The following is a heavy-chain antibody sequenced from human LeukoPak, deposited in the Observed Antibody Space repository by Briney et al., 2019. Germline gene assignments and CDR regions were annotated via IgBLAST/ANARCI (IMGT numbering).Heavy chain of an antibody. CDR3: ARDPAGGAFDY. D-gene: IGHD3-16*01. V-gene: IGHV3-23*01. Sequence: PGGSLRLSCAASGFIFSNYALAWVRQAPGKGLEWVSGISRIGGSTHYADSVKGRFTISRDNAKNSLYLQMNSLRAEDTAVYHCARDPAGGAFDYWGQGTLVTVSS. CDR1: GFIFSNYA. J-gene: IGHJ4*02. CDR2: ISRIGGST.